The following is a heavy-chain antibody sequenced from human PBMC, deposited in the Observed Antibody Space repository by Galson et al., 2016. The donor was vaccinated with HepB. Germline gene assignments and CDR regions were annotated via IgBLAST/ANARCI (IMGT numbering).Heavy chain of an antibody. J-gene: IGHJ4*02. CDR2: ISGSGDRR. D-gene: IGHD2-2*01. CDR1: GFTFSSNW. Sequence: SLRLSCAASGFTFSSNWMGWVRQSPGKGLEWVSVISGSGDRRYYADSVKGRFIISRDNSKNTVYLQMNSLRVEDTAVYYCAKDLDIVVVPSAIDYWGQGTLVTVAS. CDR3: AKDLDIVVVPSAIDY. V-gene: IGHV3-23*01.